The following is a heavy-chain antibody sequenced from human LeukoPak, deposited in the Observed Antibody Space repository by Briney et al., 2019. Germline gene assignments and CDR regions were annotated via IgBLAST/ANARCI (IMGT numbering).Heavy chain of an antibody. CDR3: ARGTRSTRYCSSTSCYTGRYYYYGMDV. CDR2: INHSGST. CDR1: GGSISSYY. Sequence: SETLSLTCTVSGGSISSYYWSWIRQPPGKGLEWIGEINHSGSTNYNPSLKSRVTISVDTSKNQFSLKLSSVTAADTAVYYCARGTRSTRYCSSTSCYTGRYYYYGMDVWGQGTTVTVSS. V-gene: IGHV4-34*01. D-gene: IGHD2-2*02. J-gene: IGHJ6*02.